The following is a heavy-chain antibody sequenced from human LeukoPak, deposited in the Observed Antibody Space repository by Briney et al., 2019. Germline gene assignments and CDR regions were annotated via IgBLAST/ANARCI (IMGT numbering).Heavy chain of an antibody. CDR2: INPSGGST. V-gene: IGHV1-46*01. CDR3: ARVTFDVGYAPFFDY. Sequence: ASVKVSCKASGYTFTSYYMHWVRQAPGQGLEWMGIINPSGGSTSYAQKFQGRVTMTRDMSTSTVYMELSSLRSEDTAVYYCARVTFDVGYAPFFDYWGQGTLVTVSS. J-gene: IGHJ4*02. D-gene: IGHD5-12*01. CDR1: GYTFTSYY.